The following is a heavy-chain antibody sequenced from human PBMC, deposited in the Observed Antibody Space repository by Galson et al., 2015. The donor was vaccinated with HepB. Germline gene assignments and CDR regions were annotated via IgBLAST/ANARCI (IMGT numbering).Heavy chain of an antibody. J-gene: IGHJ3*02. CDR3: AKDGGGYFLSDAFDI. D-gene: IGHD1-26*01. V-gene: IGHV3-23*01. CDR1: GFTFSSYA. CDR2: ISGSGGST. Sequence: SLRLSCAAPGFTFSSYAMSWVRQAPGKGLEWVSAISGSGGSTYYADSVKGRFTISRDNSKNTLYLQMNSLRAEDTAVYYCAKDGGGYFLSDAFDIWGQGTMVTVSS.